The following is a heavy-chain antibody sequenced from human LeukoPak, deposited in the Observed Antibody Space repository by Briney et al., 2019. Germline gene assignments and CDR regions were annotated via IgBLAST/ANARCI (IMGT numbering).Heavy chain of an antibody. Sequence: GRSLRLSCAASGFTFSSYAMHWVRQAPGKGLEWVAVISYDGSNKYYADSVKGRFTISRDNSKNTLYLQMNSLRAEDTAVYYCARARVGYSRNKGFDPWGQGTLVTVS. CDR3: ARARVGYSRNKGFDP. J-gene: IGHJ5*02. CDR2: ISYDGSNK. V-gene: IGHV3-30*04. D-gene: IGHD6-13*01. CDR1: GFTFSSYA.